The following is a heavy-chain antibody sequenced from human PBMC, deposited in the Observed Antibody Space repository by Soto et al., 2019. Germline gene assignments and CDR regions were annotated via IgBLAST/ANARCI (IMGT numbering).Heavy chain of an antibody. Sequence: QITLKESGPTLVKPTETLTLTCTFSGFSLSARGEGVGWIRQPPGKALEWLAIIYWDDDKRYSPSLSTTFTITKDTSKNQVVLTMTNMDPVDTATYFCAHRPFNSAWHDADDIWGPGTMVTVSS. J-gene: IGHJ3*02. CDR2: IYWDDDK. D-gene: IGHD5-18*01. V-gene: IGHV2-5*02. CDR3: AHRPFNSAWHDADDI. CDR1: GFSLSARGEG.